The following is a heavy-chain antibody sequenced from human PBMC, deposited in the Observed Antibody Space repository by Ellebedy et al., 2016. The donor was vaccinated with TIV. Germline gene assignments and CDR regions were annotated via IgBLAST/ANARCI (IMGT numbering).Heavy chain of an antibody. D-gene: IGHD2-15*01. J-gene: IGHJ5*02. CDR2: INPSGGST. CDR1: GGTFSNYA. Sequence: AASVKVSCKASGGTFSNYAISWVRQAPGQGLEWMGIINPSGGSTSYAQKFQGRVTMTRDTSTSTVYMELSSLRSEDTAVYYCARGYCSGGSCYSVFRFDPWGQGTLVTVSS. CDR3: ARGYCSGGSCYSVFRFDP. V-gene: IGHV1-46*01.